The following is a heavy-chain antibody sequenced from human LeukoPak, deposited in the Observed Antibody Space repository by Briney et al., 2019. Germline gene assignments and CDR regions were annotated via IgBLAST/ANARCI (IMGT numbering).Heavy chain of an antibody. Sequence: SVKVSCKASGCTFSSYGISWVRQAPGQGLEWMGGIIPIFGTANYAQKFQGRVTITTDKSTSTAYMELRSLRSDDTAVYYCALPEGVSGYSEYWGEGDPVTVSS. D-gene: IGHD2-21*01. CDR3: ALPEGVSGYSEY. V-gene: IGHV1-69*05. J-gene: IGHJ4*02. CDR2: IIPIFGTA. CDR1: GCTFSSYG.